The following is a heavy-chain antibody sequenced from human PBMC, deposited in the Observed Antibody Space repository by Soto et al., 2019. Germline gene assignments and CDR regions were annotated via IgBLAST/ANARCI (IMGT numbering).Heavy chain of an antibody. CDR1: GFTFSYYA. V-gene: IGHV3-23*01. CDR2: ISGGAGAT. D-gene: IGHD1-26*01. Sequence: EVQLLESGGGLVQPGGSLRLSCAASGFTFSYYAMTWVRQAPGKGLEWVSSFGSDISGGAGATYYADSVKGRFTISRDNSKNTLFLHVNSLRAEDTAVYYCARDPVPYSGSFLYYYYYYGMDVWGQGTTVTVSS. J-gene: IGHJ6*02. CDR3: ARDPVPYSGSFLYYYYYYGMDV.